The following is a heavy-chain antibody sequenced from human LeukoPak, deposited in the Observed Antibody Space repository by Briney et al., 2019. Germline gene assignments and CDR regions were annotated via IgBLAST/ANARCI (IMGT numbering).Heavy chain of an antibody. Sequence: GKSLRLSCVGSGFTFDDYAIHWVRQIPGKGLEWVSGISWSRVSVDYADSVKGRFTISRDNAKNSLYLQMDSLRHEDTALYYCARVGYSLGSGWLGAFDIWGQGTMVTVSS. CDR1: GFTFDDYA. CDR2: ISWSRVSV. D-gene: IGHD3-10*01. J-gene: IGHJ3*02. V-gene: IGHV3-9*01. CDR3: ARVGYSLGSGWLGAFDI.